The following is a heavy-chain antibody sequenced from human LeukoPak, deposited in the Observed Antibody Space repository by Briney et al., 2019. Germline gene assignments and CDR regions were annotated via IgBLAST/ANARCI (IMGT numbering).Heavy chain of an antibody. D-gene: IGHD4-11*01. J-gene: IGHJ4*02. CDR1: GFTFSSYS. Sequence: PGGSLRLSCAASGFTFSSYSMNWVRQAPGKGLEWVSSISSSSSYIYYADSVKGRFTISRDNAKNSPYLQMNSLRAEDTAVYYCARDHSNYAGNWGQGTLVTVSS. CDR2: ISSSSSYI. V-gene: IGHV3-21*01. CDR3: ARDHSNYAGN.